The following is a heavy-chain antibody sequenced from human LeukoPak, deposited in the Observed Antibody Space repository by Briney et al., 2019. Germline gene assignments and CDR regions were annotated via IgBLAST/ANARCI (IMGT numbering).Heavy chain of an antibody. CDR3: ARPYCSSTSCSMAPFDI. D-gene: IGHD2-2*01. Sequence: GASVKVSCKASGGTFSSYAISWVRQAPGQGLEWMGGIIPIFGTANYAQKFQGRVTITTDESTSTAYMELSSLRSEDTAVYYCARPYCSSTSCSMAPFDIWGQGTMVTVSS. CDR2: IIPIFGTA. V-gene: IGHV1-69*05. CDR1: GGTFSSYA. J-gene: IGHJ3*02.